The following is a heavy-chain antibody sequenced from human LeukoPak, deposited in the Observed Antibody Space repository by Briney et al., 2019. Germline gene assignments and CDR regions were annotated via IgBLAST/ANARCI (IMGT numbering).Heavy chain of an antibody. CDR3: ARGYCSSTSCYGDAFDI. CDR1: GGSISSGGYS. J-gene: IGHJ4*02. D-gene: IGHD2-2*01. CDR2: IYHSGST. V-gene: IGHV4-30-2*01. Sequence: SQTLSLTCAVSGGSISSGGYSWSWIRQPPGKGLEWIGYIYHSGSTYYNPSLKSRVTMSVDRSKNQFSLKLSSVTAADTAVYYCARGYCSSTSCYGDAFDIWGQGTLVTVSS.